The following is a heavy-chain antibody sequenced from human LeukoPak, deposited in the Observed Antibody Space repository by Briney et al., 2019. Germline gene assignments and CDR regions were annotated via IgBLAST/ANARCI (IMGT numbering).Heavy chain of an antibody. Sequence: GGSLRLSCAASGFSFSTYWMGWVRQAPGKGLEWVANIKQDGSLKHYVDSVKGRFTISRDNAKNPLYLQMNSLRAEDTAVYYCSRGDYSDMLFRFWGQGTLSPSPQ. CDR1: GFSFSTYW. D-gene: IGHD3-22*01. V-gene: IGHV3-7*04. J-gene: IGHJ4*02. CDR3: SRGDYSDMLFRF. CDR2: IKQDGSLK.